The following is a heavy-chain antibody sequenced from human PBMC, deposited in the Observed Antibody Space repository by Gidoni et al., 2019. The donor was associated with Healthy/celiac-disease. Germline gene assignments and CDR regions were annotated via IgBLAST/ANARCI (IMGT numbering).Heavy chain of an antibody. CDR3: ARVRRLAAIPGNWFDP. D-gene: IGHD6-13*01. V-gene: IGHV3-11*01. CDR2: SSSSGSTR. CDR1: GFPFTVSY. Sequence: QVQLVESGGGLVKPGGSLRLSCAASGFPFTVSYMSWIRQSPGKGLEWVSYSSSSGSTRYYADAVKGRFNISRDNDKNSLYRQMNSLRAEDTAVYYCARVRRLAAIPGNWFDPWGQGTLVTVSS. J-gene: IGHJ5*02.